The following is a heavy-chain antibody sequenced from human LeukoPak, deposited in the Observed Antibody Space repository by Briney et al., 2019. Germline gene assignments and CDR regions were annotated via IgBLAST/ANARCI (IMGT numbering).Heavy chain of an antibody. Sequence: GGSLRLSCAASGFTFSSYGMHWVRQAPGKGLEWVAVIWYDGSNKYYADSVKGRFTISRDNSKNTLYLQMNSLRAEDTAVYYCARDGRYSYGTGTFDHWGQGTLVTVSS. D-gene: IGHD5-18*01. V-gene: IGHV3-33*01. J-gene: IGHJ4*02. CDR2: IWYDGSNK. CDR1: GFTFSSYG. CDR3: ARDGRYSYGTGTFDH.